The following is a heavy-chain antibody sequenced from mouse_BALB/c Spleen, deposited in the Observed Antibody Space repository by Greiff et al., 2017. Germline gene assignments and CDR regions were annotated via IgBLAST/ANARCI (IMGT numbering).Heavy chain of an antibody. Sequence: EVNVVESGGGLVKPGGSLKLSCAASGFTFSDYYMYWVRQTPEKRLEWVATISDGGSYTYYPDSVKGRFTISRDNAKNNLYLQMSSLKSEDTAMYYCARGGFYDGYLFAYWGQGTLVTVSA. J-gene: IGHJ3*01. CDR3: ARGGFYDGYLFAY. D-gene: IGHD2-3*01. V-gene: IGHV5-4*02. CDR2: ISDGGSYT. CDR1: GFTFSDYY.